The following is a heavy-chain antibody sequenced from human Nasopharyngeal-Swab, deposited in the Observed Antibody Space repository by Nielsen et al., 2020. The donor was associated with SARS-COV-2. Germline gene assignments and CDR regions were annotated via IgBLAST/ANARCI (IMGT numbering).Heavy chain of an antibody. V-gene: IGHV1-46*01. Sequence: ASVKVSCKASGYTFTGYYMHWVRQAPGQGLEWMGWINPNSGSTSYAQKFQGRVTMTRDTSTSTVYMELSSLRSEDTAVYYCARETYYDFWSGYPPRYYYYYYGMDVWGQGTTVTVSS. CDR2: INPNSGST. J-gene: IGHJ6*02. D-gene: IGHD3-3*01. CDR3: ARETYYDFWSGYPPRYYYYYYGMDV. CDR1: GYTFTGYY.